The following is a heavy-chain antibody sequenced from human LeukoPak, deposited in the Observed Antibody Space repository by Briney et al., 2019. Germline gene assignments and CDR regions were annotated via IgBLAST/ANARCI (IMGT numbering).Heavy chain of an antibody. J-gene: IGHJ6*02. CDR2: IYPGDSDT. CDR1: GYRFTDYW. D-gene: IGHD1-7*01. CDR3: ARGAAGTTPDYYYFGLDV. Sequence: GESLKISCKGSGYRFTDYWIGWVLQMPGKGLEWMGIIYPGDSDTRYSPSFQGQVTISADKSINTAHLQWSSLKASGTAMYYCARGAAGTTPDYYYFGLDVWGQGTTVKVSS. V-gene: IGHV5-51*01.